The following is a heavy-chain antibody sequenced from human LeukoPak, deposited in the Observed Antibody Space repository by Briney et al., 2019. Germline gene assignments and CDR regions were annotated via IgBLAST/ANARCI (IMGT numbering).Heavy chain of an antibody. D-gene: IGHD3-10*01. CDR2: IYHSGST. Sequence: SETLSLTCTVSGYSISSGYYWGWIRQPPGKGLEWIGSIYHSGSTYYNPSLKSRVTIAVDTSKNQFSLKLSSVTATDTAVYYCARVTFTMVRGVTHFDYWGQGTLVTVSS. CDR1: GYSISSGYY. V-gene: IGHV4-38-2*02. CDR3: ARVTFTMVRGVTHFDY. J-gene: IGHJ4*02.